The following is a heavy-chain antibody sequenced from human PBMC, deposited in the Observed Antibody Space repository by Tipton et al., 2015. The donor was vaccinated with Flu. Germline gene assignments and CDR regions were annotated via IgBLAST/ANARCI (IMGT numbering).Heavy chain of an antibody. D-gene: IGHD5-18*01. V-gene: IGHV1-69*01. Sequence: QLVQSGAEVKKPGSSVKVSCKASGVTFSNYAVSWVRQAPGQGLEWMGGIIPLFHTTKYAQKFQGRVTITADESTSTVYLELSSLSSEDTAVYYCARDHGYTYATYSYYDYGMDVWGQGTSVTVSS. CDR3: ARDHGYTYATYSYYDYGMDV. CDR2: IIPLFHTT. J-gene: IGHJ6*02. CDR1: GVTFSNYA.